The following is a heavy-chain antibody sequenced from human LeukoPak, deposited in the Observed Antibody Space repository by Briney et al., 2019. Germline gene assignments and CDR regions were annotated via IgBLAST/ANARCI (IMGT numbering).Heavy chain of an antibody. J-gene: IGHJ4*02. CDR1: GFTVSSNY. D-gene: IGHD2-2*03. CDR3: ARDIGYCSSTSCGGFDY. Sequence: PGGSLRLSCAASGFTVSSNYMSWVRQAPGKGLEWVSVIYSGGSTYYADSVKGRFTISRENAKNSLYLQMNSLRAGDTAVYYCARDIGYCSSTSCGGFDYWGQGTLVTVSS. CDR2: IYSGGST. V-gene: IGHV3-53*01.